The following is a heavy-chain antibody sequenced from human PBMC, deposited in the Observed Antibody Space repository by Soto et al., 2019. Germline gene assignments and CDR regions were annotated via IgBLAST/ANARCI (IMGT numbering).Heavy chain of an antibody. J-gene: IGHJ6*02. CDR1: GYTFTSYG. CDR2: ISAYNGNT. V-gene: IGHV1-18*04. CDR3: ARAFFGYCSSTSCHYGMDV. Sequence: ASVKVSCKASGYTFTSYGISWVRQAPGQGLEWMGWISAYNGNTNYAQKLQGRVTMTTDTSTSTAYMELRSLRSDDTAVYYCARAFFGYCSSTSCHYGMDVWGQGATVTVSS. D-gene: IGHD2-2*01.